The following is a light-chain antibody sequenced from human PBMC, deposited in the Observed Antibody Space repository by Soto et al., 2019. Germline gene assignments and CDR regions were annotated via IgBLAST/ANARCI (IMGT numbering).Light chain of an antibody. V-gene: IGKV1-8*01. J-gene: IGKJ1*01. CDR2: AAS. Sequence: AIRMTQSPSSLSASTGDRVTITCRASQGISSYLAWYQQKPGKAPKLLIYAASTLQSGVPSRFSGSGSGTDFTLTISCLQSEDFATYYCQQYYSYRGTFGQGTKGDIK. CDR3: QQYYSYRGT. CDR1: QGISSY.